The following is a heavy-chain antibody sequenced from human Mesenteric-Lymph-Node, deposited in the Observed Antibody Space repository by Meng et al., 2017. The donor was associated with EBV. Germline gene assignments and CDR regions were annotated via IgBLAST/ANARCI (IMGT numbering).Heavy chain of an antibody. J-gene: IGHJ5*02. CDR2: IYWDDDK. CDR1: GFALDTSAVG. CDR3: AHRPPDYGNWFDP. V-gene: IGHV2-5*02. D-gene: IGHD4-17*01. Sequence: TLKESGPTPVKPNQTPPLTFTCSGFALDTSAVGVGWFRQPPGKALEWLALIYWDDDKWYSPSLRSRLTISKDTSKNQVVLRMSNMDPADTATYYCAHRPPDYGNWFDPWGQGTLVTVSS.